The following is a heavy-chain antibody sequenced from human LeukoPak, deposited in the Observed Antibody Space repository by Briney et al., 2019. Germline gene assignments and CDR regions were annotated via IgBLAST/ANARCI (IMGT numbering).Heavy chain of an antibody. D-gene: IGHD3-22*01. V-gene: IGHV3-23*01. Sequence: GGSLRLSCAASGFTFSSYAMSWVRQAPGKGLEWVSGISTSGGSSSYADSVKGRFTISRDNPRDTLYMQMNSLRAEDTALYYCAIMHPYYDGSGYWVQWGQGTLVTVSS. CDR2: ISTSGGSS. CDR3: AIMHPYYDGSGYWVQ. J-gene: IGHJ4*02. CDR1: GFTFSSYA.